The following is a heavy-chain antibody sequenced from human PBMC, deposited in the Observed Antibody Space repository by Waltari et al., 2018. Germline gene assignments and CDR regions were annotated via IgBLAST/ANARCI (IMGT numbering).Heavy chain of an antibody. D-gene: IGHD3-10*01. CDR1: GGSFSGYY. V-gene: IGHV4-34*01. CDR3: ARARITMVRGVRSFGY. J-gene: IGHJ4*02. CDR2: INHSGRT. Sequence: QVQLQQWGAGLLKPSETLSLTCAVYGGSFSGYYWSWIRQPPGKGLEWIGEINHSGRTNYNPSLKSRVTISVDTSKNQFSLKLSSVTAADTAVYYCARARITMVRGVRSFGYWGQGTLVTVSS.